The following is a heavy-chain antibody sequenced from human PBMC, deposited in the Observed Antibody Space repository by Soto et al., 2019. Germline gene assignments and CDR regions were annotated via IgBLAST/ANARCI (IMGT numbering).Heavy chain of an antibody. Sequence: PGGSLRLSYAASGFTFSSYSMNWVRQAPGKGLEWASSISSSSSYIYYADSVKGRFTISRDNAKNSLYLQMNSLRAEDTAVYYCARESYYYDSSGYYPFDIWGQGTMVTVSS. D-gene: IGHD3-22*01. CDR1: GFTFSSYS. CDR3: ARESYYYDSSGYYPFDI. CDR2: ISSSSSYI. J-gene: IGHJ3*02. V-gene: IGHV3-21*01.